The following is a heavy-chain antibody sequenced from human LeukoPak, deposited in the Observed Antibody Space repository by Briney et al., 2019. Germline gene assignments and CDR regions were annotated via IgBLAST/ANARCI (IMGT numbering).Heavy chain of an antibody. Sequence: SETLYLTCAVSGGSISSGGYSWSWIRQPPGKGLEWIGYIYHSGSTYYNPSLKSRVTISVDRSKNQFSLKLSSVTAADTAVYYCARGWDNWFDPWGQGTLVTVSS. CDR1: GGSISSGGYS. CDR3: ARGWDNWFDP. D-gene: IGHD1-26*01. J-gene: IGHJ5*02. CDR2: IYHSGST. V-gene: IGHV4-30-2*01.